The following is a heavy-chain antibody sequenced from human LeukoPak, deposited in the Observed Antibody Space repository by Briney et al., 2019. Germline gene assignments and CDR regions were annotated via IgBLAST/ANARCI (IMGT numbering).Heavy chain of an antibody. V-gene: IGHV3-21*01. Sequence: GGSLRLSCAASGFTFTSHNMSWVRQAPGKGLEWVSSISSSSSCIYYADSVKGRFTISRDNAKNSLYLQMNSLRAEDTAVYYCARRIAAAAQDYWGQGTLVTVSS. CDR1: GFTFTSHN. J-gene: IGHJ4*02. CDR3: ARRIAAAAQDY. CDR2: ISSSSSCI. D-gene: IGHD6-13*01.